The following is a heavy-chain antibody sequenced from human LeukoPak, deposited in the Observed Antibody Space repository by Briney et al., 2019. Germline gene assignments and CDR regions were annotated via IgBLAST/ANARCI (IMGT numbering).Heavy chain of an antibody. CDR3: ARLGGYCSGGSCYPPFDY. V-gene: IGHV5-51*01. D-gene: IGHD2-15*01. J-gene: IGHJ4*02. CDR2: IYPGDSDT. Sequence: TGESLKISCKGSGYSFTSYWIGWVRQMPGKGLEWMGIIYPGDSDTRYSPSFQGQVTISADKSISTAYLQWSSLKASDTAMYYCARLGGYCSGGSCYPPFDYWGQGTLVTVSS. CDR1: GYSFTSYW.